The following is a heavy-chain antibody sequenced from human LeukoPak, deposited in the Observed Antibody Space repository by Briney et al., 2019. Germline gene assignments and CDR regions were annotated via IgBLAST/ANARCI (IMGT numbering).Heavy chain of an antibody. CDR1: GFTFDDYG. D-gene: IGHD1-26*01. J-gene: IGHJ4*02. Sequence: GGSLRLSCAASGFTFDDYGMSWVRQAPGKGLEWVSGINWNGGSTGYADSVKGRFTISRDNAKNSLYLQMNSLRADDTAVYYCARDPGPYSGTYLDYWGQGTLVTVSS. CDR2: INWNGGST. CDR3: ARDPGPYSGTYLDY. V-gene: IGHV3-20*04.